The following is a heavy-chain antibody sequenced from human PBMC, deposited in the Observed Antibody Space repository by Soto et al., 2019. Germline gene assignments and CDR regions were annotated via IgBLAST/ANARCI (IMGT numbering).Heavy chain of an antibody. CDR3: AREGGHCSGGSCYSDGMDV. J-gene: IGHJ6*02. Sequence: QVQLVESGGGVVQPGRSLRLSCAASGFTFSSYAMHWVRQAPGKGLEWVAVISYDGSNKYYADSVKGRFTISRDNSKNTLYLQMNRLRAEDTAVYYCAREGGHCSGGSCYSDGMDVWGQGTTVTVSS. D-gene: IGHD2-15*01. V-gene: IGHV3-30-3*01. CDR2: ISYDGSNK. CDR1: GFTFSSYA.